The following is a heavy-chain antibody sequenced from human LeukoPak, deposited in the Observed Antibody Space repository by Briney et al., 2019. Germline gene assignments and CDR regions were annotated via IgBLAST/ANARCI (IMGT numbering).Heavy chain of an antibody. CDR1: GGTFSSYA. CDR2: IIPIFGTA. Sequence: SVKVSCKASGGTFSSYAISWVRQAPGQGLEWMGGIIPIFGTANYAQKFQGRVTITADESTSTAYMELSSLRSEDTGVYYCARAIAVAGTGFFDYWGQGTLVTVSS. CDR3: ARAIAVAGTGFFDY. D-gene: IGHD6-19*01. J-gene: IGHJ4*02. V-gene: IGHV1-69*01.